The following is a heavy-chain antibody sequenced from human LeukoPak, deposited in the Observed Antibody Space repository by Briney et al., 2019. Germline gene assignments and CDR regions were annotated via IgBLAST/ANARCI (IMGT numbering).Heavy chain of an antibody. J-gene: IGHJ2*01. CDR2: IKQDGSAK. CDR1: GFSFSSYW. V-gene: IGHV3-7*01. CDR3: ARRRLNGKYGDDNYWYFDL. D-gene: IGHD4-17*01. Sequence: GGSLRLSCAASGFSFSSYWMSWVRQAPVKGLEWVSNIKQDGSAKYYVDSVKGRFTISRDNAKNSVHLQMNSLRAEDTAVYYCARRRLNGKYGDDNYWYFDLWGRGTLATVSS.